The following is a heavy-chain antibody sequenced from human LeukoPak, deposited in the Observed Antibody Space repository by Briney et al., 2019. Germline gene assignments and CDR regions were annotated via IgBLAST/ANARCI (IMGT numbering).Heavy chain of an antibody. J-gene: IGHJ4*02. Sequence: MASETLSLTCTVSGGSISSGSYYWGWIRQPAGKGLEWIGRIYTSGSTNYNPSLKSRITISVDTSKNQFSLKLSSVTAADTAVYYCARAEWLYSSSFDYWGQGTLVTVSS. D-gene: IGHD6-6*01. V-gene: IGHV4-61*02. CDR3: ARAEWLYSSSFDY. CDR2: IYTSGST. CDR1: GGSISSGSYY.